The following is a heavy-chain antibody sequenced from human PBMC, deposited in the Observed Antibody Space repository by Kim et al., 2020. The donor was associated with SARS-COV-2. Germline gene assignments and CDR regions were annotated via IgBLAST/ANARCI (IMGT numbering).Heavy chain of an antibody. CDR2: IYYSGST. Sequence: SETLSLTCTVSGGSISSGDYYWSWIRQPPGKGLEGIGYIYYSGSTYYNPSLKSRVTITVDTSKNQFSLKLSSVTAADTAVYYCARGCSYDYIWGSYRYFDSWGQGTLVTVSS. D-gene: IGHD3-16*02. CDR1: GGSISSGDYY. J-gene: IGHJ4*02. CDR3: ARGCSYDYIWGSYRYFDS. V-gene: IGHV4-30-4*08.